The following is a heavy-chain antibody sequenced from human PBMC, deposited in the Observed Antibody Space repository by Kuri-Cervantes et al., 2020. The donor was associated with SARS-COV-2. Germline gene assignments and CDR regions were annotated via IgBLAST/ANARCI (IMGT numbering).Heavy chain of an antibody. J-gene: IGHJ5*02. D-gene: IGHD3-10*01. CDR1: GYTFTSYA. Sequence: ASVKVSCKASGYTFTSYAMNWVRQAPGQGLEWMGWSNTNTGNPTYAQGFTGRFVFSLDTSVSTAYLQISSLKAEDTAVYYCASDTNFGSGSYWFDPWGQGTLVTVSS. CDR2: SNTNTGNP. V-gene: IGHV7-4-1*02. CDR3: ASDTNFGSGSYWFDP.